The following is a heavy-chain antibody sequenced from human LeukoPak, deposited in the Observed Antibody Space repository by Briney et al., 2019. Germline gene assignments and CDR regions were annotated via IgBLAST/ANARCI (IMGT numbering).Heavy chain of an antibody. CDR2: ISSSGSTI. CDR1: GFTFSSYE. J-gene: IGHJ4*02. Sequence: GGSLRLSCAASGFTFSSYEMNWVRQAPGRGLEWVSYISSSGSTIYYADSVKGRFTISRDNAKNSLYLQMNSLRAEDTAVYYCARDGKGLAYYFDYWGQGTLVTVSS. CDR3: ARDGKGLAYYFDY. V-gene: IGHV3-48*03. D-gene: IGHD6-19*01.